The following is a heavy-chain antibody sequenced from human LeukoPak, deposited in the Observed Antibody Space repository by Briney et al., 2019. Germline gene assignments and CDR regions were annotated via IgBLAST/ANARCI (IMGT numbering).Heavy chain of an antibody. Sequence: GGSLRLSCAASGFTFSSYWMSWVRQAPGKGLEWVANIKQDGSEKYYVDSAKGRFTISRDNAKNSLYLQMNSLRAEDTAVYYCTREYYYDSSGFIDYWGQGTLVTVSS. J-gene: IGHJ4*02. CDR1: GFTFSSYW. CDR3: TREYYYDSSGFIDY. CDR2: IKQDGSEK. D-gene: IGHD3-22*01. V-gene: IGHV3-7*01.